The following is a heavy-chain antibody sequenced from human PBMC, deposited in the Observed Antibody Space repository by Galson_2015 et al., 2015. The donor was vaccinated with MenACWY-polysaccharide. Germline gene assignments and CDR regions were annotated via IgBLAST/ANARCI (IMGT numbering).Heavy chain of an antibody. V-gene: IGHV3-23*01. CDR3: ARVRYSTGKSQFDY. CDR2: IGGSGSNT. D-gene: IGHD5-18*01. CDR1: GFTFSNYA. Sequence: SLRLSCAASGFTFSNYAMSWVRQAPGKGLEWVSTIGGSGSNTHYADSVKGRFTISRDNSKNTLSLQMNCLRAEDTAVYYCARVRYSTGKSQFDYWGQGTLVAVSS. J-gene: IGHJ4*02.